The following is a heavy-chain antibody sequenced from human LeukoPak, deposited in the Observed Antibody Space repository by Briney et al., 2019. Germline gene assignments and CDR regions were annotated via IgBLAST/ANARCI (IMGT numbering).Heavy chain of an antibody. Sequence: PGGSLRLSCAASGFTFSSYSMNWVRQVPGKGLEWVSSISSSSSYIYYADSVKGRFTISRDNAKNSLYLQMNSLRAEDTAVYYCARAGSSSWYGNWFDPWGQGTLVTVSS. V-gene: IGHV3-21*01. CDR1: GFTFSSYS. CDR2: ISSSSSYI. J-gene: IGHJ5*02. D-gene: IGHD6-13*01. CDR3: ARAGSSSWYGNWFDP.